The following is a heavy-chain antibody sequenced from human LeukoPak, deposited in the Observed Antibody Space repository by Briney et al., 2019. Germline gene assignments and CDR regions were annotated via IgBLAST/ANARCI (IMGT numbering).Heavy chain of an antibody. CDR3: ARSVHSYYFDY. Sequence: SQTLSLTCAISGDSVSSDSAAWKWIGQSPSRGLEWLGRTYYRSKWYNDYAISVKSRITINPDTSKNQFSLQLNSVNSEDTAVYYCARSVHSYYFDYWGQETLVTVSS. V-gene: IGHV6-1*01. CDR1: GDSVSSDSAA. J-gene: IGHJ4*02. CDR2: TYYRSKWYN.